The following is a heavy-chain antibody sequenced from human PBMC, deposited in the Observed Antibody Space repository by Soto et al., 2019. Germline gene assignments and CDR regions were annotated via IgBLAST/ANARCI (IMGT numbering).Heavy chain of an antibody. J-gene: IGHJ4*02. Sequence: GASVKVSCKTSGGTFSSDIINWVRQAPGQGLEWMGRIIPRLDTTNYAQKFQGRVTITADKSTGTAYMELSSLRSEDTAVYYCVRDSSFGSTSRGSNGIDFSGQGTRGT. CDR1: GGTFSSDI. D-gene: IGHD1-1*01. V-gene: IGHV1-69*08. CDR2: IIPRLDTT. CDR3: VRDSSFGSTSRGSNGIDF.